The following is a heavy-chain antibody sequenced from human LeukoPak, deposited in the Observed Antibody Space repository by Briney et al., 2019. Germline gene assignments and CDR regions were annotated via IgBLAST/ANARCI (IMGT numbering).Heavy chain of an antibody. J-gene: IGHJ4*02. Sequence: SQTLSLTCSVSGGSISSGDHYWTCILQPPGPHLEWMGFISLYSDTTSYNPSIKDGCMISIDSSKNQFSLTLTFVTAADTAVYFCPRGFGSDFADYWGQGIPVTVSS. CDR3: PRGFGSDFADY. CDR1: GGSISSGDHY. V-gene: IGHV4-30-4*01. CDR2: ISLYSDTT. D-gene: IGHD3/OR15-3a*01.